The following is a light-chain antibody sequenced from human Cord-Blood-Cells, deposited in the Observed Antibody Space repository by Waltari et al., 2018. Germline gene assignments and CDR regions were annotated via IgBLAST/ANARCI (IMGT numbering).Light chain of an antibody. J-gene: IGLJ3*02. V-gene: IGLV3-27*01. CDR2: KDS. Sequence: SYELTQPSSVSVSPGQTARITCSGAVLAKKYARWFQQKPGQAPGLVIYKDSERPSGIPERISRYSSGTTVTLTISGAQVEDQAHDYCYSAADNNMGVCGGGTKLNVL. CDR1: VLAKKY. CDR3: YSAADNNMGV.